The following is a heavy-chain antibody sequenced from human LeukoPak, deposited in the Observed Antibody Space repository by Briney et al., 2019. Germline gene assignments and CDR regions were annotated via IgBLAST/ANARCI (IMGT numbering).Heavy chain of an antibody. CDR3: ARDRKDHETSGVGH. J-gene: IGHJ4*02. D-gene: IGHD2-15*01. V-gene: IGHV1-46*01. Sequence: GASVKVSCKASGYNFTSYYMHWVRQAPGQGLEWMGVINPRGGGASYAQKFQGRVTVTRDTSTSTVYMEVSSLRSDDTAVYFCARDRKDHETSGVGHWGQGTLVTVSS. CDR2: INPRGGGA. CDR1: GYNFTSYY.